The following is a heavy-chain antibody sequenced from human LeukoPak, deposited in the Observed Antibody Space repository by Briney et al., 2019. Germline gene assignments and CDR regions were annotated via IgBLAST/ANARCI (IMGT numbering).Heavy chain of an antibody. V-gene: IGHV3-21*04. Sequence: GGSLRLSCAASGFTFSSYSMNWVRQAPGKGLEWFSFISSSGTYIYQADSVKGRFTISRDNSKNTLYLQMNSLRAEDTAVYYCAKDIVVVPAGTHFDYWGQGTLVTVSS. CDR1: GFTFSSYS. CDR2: ISSSGTYI. J-gene: IGHJ4*02. CDR3: AKDIVVVPAGTHFDY. D-gene: IGHD2-2*01.